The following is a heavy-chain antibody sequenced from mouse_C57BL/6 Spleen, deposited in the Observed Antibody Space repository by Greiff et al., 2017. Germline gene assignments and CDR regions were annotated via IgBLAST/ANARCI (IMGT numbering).Heavy chain of an antibody. CDR1: GYTFTSYW. Sequence: QVQLQQPGAELAKPGASVKMSCKASGYTFTSYWITWVKQRPGQGLEWIGDIYPGSGSTNYNEKFKSKATLTVDTSSSTAYMQLSSLTSEDSAVYYCAKDLSPCWYFDVWGTGTTVTVSS. CDR2: IYPGSGST. V-gene: IGHV1-55*01. CDR3: AKDLSPCWYFDV. J-gene: IGHJ1*03.